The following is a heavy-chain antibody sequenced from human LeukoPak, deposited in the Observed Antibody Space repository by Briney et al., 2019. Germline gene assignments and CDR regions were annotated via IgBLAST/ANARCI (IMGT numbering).Heavy chain of an antibody. J-gene: IGHJ3*02. V-gene: IGHV3-9*03. CDR2: ISWNGGRI. CDR1: GFTFDDYA. Sequence: GGSLRLSCAASGFTFDDYAMHWVRQTPGKGLEWVSGISWNGGRIGYADSVEGRFTISRDNAKNSLYLQMNSLRVEDMAFYYCAKDEYSSPHGAFDIWGQGTMVTVSS. CDR3: AKDEYSSPHGAFDI. D-gene: IGHD6-13*01.